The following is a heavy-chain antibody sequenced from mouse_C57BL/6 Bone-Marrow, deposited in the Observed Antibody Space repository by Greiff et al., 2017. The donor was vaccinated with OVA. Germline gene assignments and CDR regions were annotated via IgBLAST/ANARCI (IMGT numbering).Heavy chain of an antibody. J-gene: IGHJ2*01. Sequence: EVKLQQSGPELVKPGASVKISCKASGYTFTDYYMNWVKQSHGKSLEWIGDINPNNGGTSYNQKFKGKATLTVDKSSSTAYMELRSLTSEDSAVYYCARSRWLRDYWGQGTTLTVSS. V-gene: IGHV1-26*01. CDR2: INPNNGGT. CDR3: ARSRWLRDY. CDR1: GYTFTDYY. D-gene: IGHD2-2*01.